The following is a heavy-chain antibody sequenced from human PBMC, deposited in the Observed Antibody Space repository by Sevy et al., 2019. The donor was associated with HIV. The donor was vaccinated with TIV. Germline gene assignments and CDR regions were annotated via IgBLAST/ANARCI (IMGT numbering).Heavy chain of an antibody. V-gene: IGHV3-30*04. J-gene: IGHJ3*02. CDR2: ISYDGSNK. Sequence: GGSLRLSCAASGFTFSSYAMHWVRQAPGKGLEWVAVISYDGSNKYYADSVKGGFTISRDNSKNTLYLQMNSLRAEDTAVYYCARGGAIMIALNDTFDIWSQGTMVTVSS. CDR3: ARGGAIMIALNDTFDI. CDR1: GFTFSSYA. D-gene: IGHD3-16*01.